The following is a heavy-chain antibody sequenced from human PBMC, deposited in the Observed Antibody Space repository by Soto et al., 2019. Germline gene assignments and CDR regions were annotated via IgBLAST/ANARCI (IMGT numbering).Heavy chain of an antibody. CDR1: GYTSADFG. D-gene: IGHD1-20*01. J-gene: IGHJ5*01. Sequence: ASVKVSCKASGYTSADFGISWVRQAPGQGLEWMGWVSGNNGASNPAPKVQGRITMTLDTSTGVSYMALRSLRSDDTATYYCVRDQKYFRVTGNCFESWGQGPLVTVSS. CDR2: VSGNNGAS. V-gene: IGHV1-18*04. CDR3: VRDQKYFRVTGNCFES.